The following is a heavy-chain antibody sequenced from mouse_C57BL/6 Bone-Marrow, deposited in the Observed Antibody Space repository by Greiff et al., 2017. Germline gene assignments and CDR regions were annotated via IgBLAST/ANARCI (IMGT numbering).Heavy chain of an antibody. CDR2: TFYSGIT. CDR1: GFSINSDCY. D-gene: IGHD1-1*01. Sequence: EVKLMESGPSLVRPSQTLSLTCTVTGFSINSDCYWIWIRQFPGNKLVYIGYTFYSGITYYNPSLESRTYITRDTSKNQFSLKLSSLTTEDTATYYGARVVITTVAPYYFDYWGQGTTLTVSS. V-gene: IGHV3-3*01. CDR3: ARVVITTVAPYYFDY. J-gene: IGHJ2*01.